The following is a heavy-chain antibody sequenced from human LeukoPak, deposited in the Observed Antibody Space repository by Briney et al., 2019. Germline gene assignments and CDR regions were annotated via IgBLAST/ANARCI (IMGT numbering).Heavy chain of an antibody. CDR1: SGTICGGEFF. CDR3: LKERGGVGSAGP. D-gene: IGHD3-10*01. J-gene: IGHJ5*02. CDR2: ICNRGST. V-gene: IGHV4-30-4*01. Sequence: PSQTLSFTCSVSSGTICGGEFFRRCTRQPPGRGLEWNGNICNRGSTYYNTSLISRVIISVDTSKYQLSLRLSSVTAADTSCAYCLKERGGVGSAGPWGQRTLVTACS.